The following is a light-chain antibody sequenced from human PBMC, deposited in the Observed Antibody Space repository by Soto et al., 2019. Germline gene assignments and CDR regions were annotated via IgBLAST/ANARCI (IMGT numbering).Light chain of an antibody. CDR2: WAS. CDR1: QSILDRSKNKYY. Sequence: DIVMTQSPDSLAVSLGERATFNCKSSQSILDRSKNKYYLAWYQQKSGQPPKLLIYWASLRESGVPDRFTGSGSGTDFTLTISSLQAEDVPVYYCQQYFTSPWTFGQGTKVDI. CDR3: QQYFTSPWT. J-gene: IGKJ1*01. V-gene: IGKV4-1*01.